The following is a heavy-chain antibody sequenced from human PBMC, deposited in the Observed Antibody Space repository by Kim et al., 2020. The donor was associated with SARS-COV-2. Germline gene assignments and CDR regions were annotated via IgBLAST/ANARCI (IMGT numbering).Heavy chain of an antibody. CDR3: ARTRTTVSLDAFDI. J-gene: IGHJ3*02. CDR2: ISAYNGNT. Sequence: ASVKVSCKASGYTFTSYGISWVRQAPGQGLEWMGWISAYNGNTNYAQKLQGRVTMTTDTSTSTAYMELRSLRSDDTAVYYCARTRTTVSLDAFDIWGQGTMVTVSS. V-gene: IGHV1-18*01. D-gene: IGHD4-4*01. CDR1: GYTFTSYG.